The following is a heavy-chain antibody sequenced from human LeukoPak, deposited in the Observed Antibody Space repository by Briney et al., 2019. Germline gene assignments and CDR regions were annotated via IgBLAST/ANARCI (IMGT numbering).Heavy chain of an antibody. J-gene: IGHJ4*02. V-gene: IGHV1-18*01. Sequence: AAVKVSRKASGYTFTSYGISWVRQPPAQGLELMGWISAYNGNTNFVQMRQGRVTMTTDASTRQAYTELRSLRCDDTAVYYCARGYCSSTSCYTGDYWGQGTLVTVSS. CDR3: ARGYCSSTSCYTGDY. D-gene: IGHD2-2*02. CDR1: GYTFTSYG. CDR2: ISAYNGNT.